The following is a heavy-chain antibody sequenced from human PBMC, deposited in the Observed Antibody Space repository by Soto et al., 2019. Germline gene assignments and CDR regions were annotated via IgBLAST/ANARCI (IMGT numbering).Heavy chain of an antibody. CDR1: GCSISSYY. Sequence: PSETLSLTCTVSGCSISSYYWSWIRQPPGKGLEWIGYIYYSGSTNYNPSLKSRVTISVDTSKNQFSLKLSSVTAADTAVYYCGRNSGYTITPFDYWGQGTLVTVSS. CDR2: IYYSGST. CDR3: GRNSGYTITPFDY. J-gene: IGHJ4*02. V-gene: IGHV4-59*01. D-gene: IGHD5-12*01.